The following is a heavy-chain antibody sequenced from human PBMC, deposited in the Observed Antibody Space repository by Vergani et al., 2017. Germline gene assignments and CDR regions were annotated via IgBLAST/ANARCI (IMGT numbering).Heavy chain of an antibody. D-gene: IGHD3-22*01. Sequence: EVQLLESGGGLVQPGGSLRLSCAASGFSFSSYAMSWFRQAPGKGLEWVSAISGSGGSTYYADSVKGRFTISRDNSKNPLYLQMNSLRAEDTAVYYCAKALTDYYDSSGSDYWGQGTLVTVSS. V-gene: IGHV3-23*01. CDR1: GFSFSSYA. J-gene: IGHJ4*02. CDR2: ISGSGGST. CDR3: AKALTDYYDSSGSDY.